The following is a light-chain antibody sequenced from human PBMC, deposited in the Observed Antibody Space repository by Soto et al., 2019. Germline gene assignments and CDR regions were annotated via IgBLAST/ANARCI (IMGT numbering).Light chain of an antibody. CDR3: SSYTSSTTLVV. V-gene: IGLV2-14*01. CDR2: DVS. CDR1: SSDVGGYNY. J-gene: IGLJ2*01. Sequence: QSVLTQPASVSGSPGQSITISCTGTSSDVGGYNYVSWYQQYPGKAPKLMIYDVSYRPSGVSNRFSGSKSGNTASLTISGLQAEDEADYYCSSYTSSTTLVVFGGGTKVTVL.